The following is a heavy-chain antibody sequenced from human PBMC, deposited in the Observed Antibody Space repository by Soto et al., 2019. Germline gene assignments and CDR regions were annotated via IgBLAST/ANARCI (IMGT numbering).Heavy chain of an antibody. CDR3: ARGDSTGSPRGWFDP. J-gene: IGHJ5*02. V-gene: IGHV1-18*04. CDR1: GYSFTSYG. D-gene: IGHD6-19*01. Sequence: QVQLVQSVTEVKKPGASVQVSCKASGYSFTSYGINWVRQAPGQGLEWMGWISTYNGDTNYAQKFQGRVTMTTDTSTTTAYMELRRLTSDDTAEYFCARGDSTGSPRGWFDPWGQGTVVTVSS. CDR2: ISTYNGDT.